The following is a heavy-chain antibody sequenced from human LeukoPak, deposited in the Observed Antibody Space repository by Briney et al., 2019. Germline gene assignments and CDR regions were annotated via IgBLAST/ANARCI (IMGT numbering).Heavy chain of an antibody. Sequence: GGSLRLSCAVSGFNFDDYAMHWVRQAPGRGLEWVSGINWKTGNGIYADSVKGRFTISRDNAKNSLYLQMSSLRAEDTALYYCTRRAARWQFDLWGRGALLTVSS. CDR3: TRRAARWQFDL. V-gene: IGHV3-9*01. CDR2: INWKTGNG. J-gene: IGHJ2*01. CDR1: GFNFDDYA. D-gene: IGHD5-24*01.